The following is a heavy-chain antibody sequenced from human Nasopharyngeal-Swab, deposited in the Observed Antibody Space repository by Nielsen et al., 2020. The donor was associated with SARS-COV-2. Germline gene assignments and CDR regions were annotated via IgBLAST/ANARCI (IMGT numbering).Heavy chain of an antibody. CDR2: IWYDGSNK. J-gene: IGHJ4*02. D-gene: IGHD3-3*01. CDR1: GFTFSSYG. CDR3: ARHDTIFGVVRVFDY. V-gene: IGHV3-33*01. Sequence: GESLKISCAASGFTFSSYGMHWVRQAPGKGLEWVAVIWYDGSNKYYADSVKGRFTISRDNSKNTLYLQMNSLRAEDTAVYYCARHDTIFGVVRVFDYWGQGTLVSVSS.